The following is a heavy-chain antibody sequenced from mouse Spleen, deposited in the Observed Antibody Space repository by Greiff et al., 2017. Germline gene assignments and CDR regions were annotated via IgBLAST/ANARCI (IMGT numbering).Heavy chain of an antibody. D-gene: IGHD1-1*01. CDR1: GFSLTSYG. V-gene: IGHV2-6*03. Sequence: QVQLVESGPGLVAPSQSLSITCTVSGFSLTSYGVSWVRQPPGKGLEWLVVIWSDGSTTYHSALKSRLSISKDNSKSQVFLKMNSLQTDDTATYYCAKRHDNCSSYAMDYWGQGTSVTVSS. CDR2: IWSDGST. J-gene: IGHJ4*01. CDR3: AKRHDNCSSYAMDY.